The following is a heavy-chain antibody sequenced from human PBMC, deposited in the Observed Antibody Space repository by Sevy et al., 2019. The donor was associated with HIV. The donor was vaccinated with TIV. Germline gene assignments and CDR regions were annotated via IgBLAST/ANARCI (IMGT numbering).Heavy chain of an antibody. Sequence: GESLKISCKGSGYSFSSHWIGWVRQMPGRGLEWMGIIYPGDSDIRYSPCFQGQVTLSAGTFIDTAYLPWSRLNASDNAVYYCARFPHKVTTGNYYYCGMDVWGQGTTVTVSS. CDR2: IYPGDSDI. J-gene: IGHJ6*02. CDR1: GYSFSSHW. CDR3: ARFPHKVTTGNYYYCGMDV. D-gene: IGHD4-17*01. V-gene: IGHV5-51*01.